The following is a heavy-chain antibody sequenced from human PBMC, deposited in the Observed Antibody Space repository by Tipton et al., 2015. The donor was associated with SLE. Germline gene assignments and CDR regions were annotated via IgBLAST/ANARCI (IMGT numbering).Heavy chain of an antibody. CDR1: GGSISSSSTYY. CDR3: AREARSSWRAFDV. V-gene: IGHV4-39*02. D-gene: IGHD6-13*01. CDR2: ISHGGTT. Sequence: TLSLTCTVSGGSISSSSTYYWGLVRQPPGKGLEWIGEISHGGTTNYNLSLKSRVSISLDTSKNQFSLKLNSVTAADTALYYCAREARSSWRAFDVWGQGTLVTVSS. J-gene: IGHJ3*01.